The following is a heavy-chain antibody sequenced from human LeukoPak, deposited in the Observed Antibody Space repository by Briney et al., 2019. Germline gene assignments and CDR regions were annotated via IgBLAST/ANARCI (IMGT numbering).Heavy chain of an antibody. CDR2: ISAYNGNT. V-gene: IGHV1-18*01. J-gene: IGHJ6*03. CDR3: ARDGRRYRFPHCYYYYYYMDV. Sequence: ASVKVSCKASGYTFTSYGISWVRQAPGQGLEWMGWISAYNGNTNYAQKLQGRVTMTTDTSTSTAYMELRSLRSEDTAVYYCARDGRRYRFPHCYYYYYYMDVWGKGTTVTVSS. CDR1: GYTFTSYG. D-gene: IGHD5-18*01.